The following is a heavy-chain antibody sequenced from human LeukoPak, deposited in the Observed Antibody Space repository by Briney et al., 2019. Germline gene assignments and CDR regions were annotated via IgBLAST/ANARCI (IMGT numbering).Heavy chain of an antibody. CDR1: GFTFTSYS. V-gene: IGHV3-23*01. CDR2: ISGGGGST. CDR3: AKDLRALRFLEWLLIPDYDY. D-gene: IGHD3-3*01. Sequence: GGSLRLSCAASGFTFTSYSMNWVRQAPGKGLEWVSTISGGGGSTYYADSVKGRFTISRDNSKNTLYLQVNSLRAEDTAVYYCAKDLRALRFLEWLLIPDYDYWGQGTLVTVSS. J-gene: IGHJ4*02.